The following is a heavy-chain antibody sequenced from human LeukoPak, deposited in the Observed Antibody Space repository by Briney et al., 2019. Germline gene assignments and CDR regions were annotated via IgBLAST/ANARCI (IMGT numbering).Heavy chain of an antibody. J-gene: IGHJ4*02. CDR2: INHSGST. V-gene: IGHV4-34*01. CDR1: GGSFSGYY. D-gene: IGHD3-3*01. CDR3: ARAVASQGYDFWSGYYRQYYFGY. Sequence: SETLSLTCAVYGGSFSGYYWSWIRQPPGRGLEWIGEINHSGSTNYNPSLKSRVTISVDTSKNQFSLKLSSVTAADTAVYYCARAVASQGYDFWSGYYRQYYFGYWGQGTLVTVSS.